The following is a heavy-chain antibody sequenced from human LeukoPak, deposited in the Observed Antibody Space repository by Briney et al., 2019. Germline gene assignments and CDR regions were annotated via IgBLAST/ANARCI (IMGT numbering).Heavy chain of an antibody. J-gene: IGHJ3*02. CDR3: ARVEVVGATQGAYDAFDI. V-gene: IGHV3-74*01. CDR2: INNDGSST. Sequence: GGSLRLSCAASGFTFTSYWMHWVRQAPGKGLVWVSRINNDGSSTTYADSVKDRFTISRDNAKNTLYLQMNSLRAEDTAVYYCARVEVVGATQGAYDAFDIWGQGTMVTVSS. D-gene: IGHD1-26*01. CDR1: GFTFTSYW.